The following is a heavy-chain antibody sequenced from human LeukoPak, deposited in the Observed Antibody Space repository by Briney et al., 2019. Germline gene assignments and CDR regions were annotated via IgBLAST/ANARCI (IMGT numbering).Heavy chain of an antibody. D-gene: IGHD3-10*01. Sequence: SETLSLTCTVSGASISSYYWSWIRQPAGKGLEWIGRIYTSGSTNYNPSLKSRVTMSVDTSKNQFSLKLSSVTAADTAVYYCARAGYGSGSYSFDPWGQGTLVTVSS. J-gene: IGHJ5*02. CDR3: ARAGYGSGSYSFDP. CDR2: IYTSGST. CDR1: GASISSYY. V-gene: IGHV4-4*07.